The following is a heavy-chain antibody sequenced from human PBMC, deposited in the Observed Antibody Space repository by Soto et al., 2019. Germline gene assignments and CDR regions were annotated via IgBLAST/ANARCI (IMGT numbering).Heavy chain of an antibody. CDR2: IRLYSDGT. Sequence: QVQLVQSGGEVKRPGASVKVSCKTSGYTFSNYGITWVRQAPGQPLEWLGRIRLYSDGTNYAQKCQGRVSMTTDTSTNTAYMELRSLRSDDTAVYYCARVVPGAEDWFGPWGQGTLVTVSS. D-gene: IGHD2-2*01. CDR1: GYTFSNYG. V-gene: IGHV1-18*01. J-gene: IGHJ5*02. CDR3: ARVVPGAEDWFGP.